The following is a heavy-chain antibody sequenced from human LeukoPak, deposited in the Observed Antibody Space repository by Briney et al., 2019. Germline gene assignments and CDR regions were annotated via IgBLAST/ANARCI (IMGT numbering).Heavy chain of an antibody. D-gene: IGHD3/OR15-3a*01. CDR1: GFTFSNHI. CDR2: IRFDGTNR. CDR3: ARDAYHSGDLDQ. Sequence: PGGSLRLSCAASGFTFSNHIMHWVRQAPGKGLEWVSFIRFDGTNRHYVDSVEGRFTISRDNPNNMLYLQMNSLKFDDTAVYYCARDAYHSGDLDQWGEGTLVIVSS. J-gene: IGHJ4*02. V-gene: IGHV3-30*02.